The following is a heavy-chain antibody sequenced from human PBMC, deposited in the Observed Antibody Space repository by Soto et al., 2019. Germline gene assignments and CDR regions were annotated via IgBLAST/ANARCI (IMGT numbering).Heavy chain of an antibody. J-gene: IGHJ4*02. V-gene: IGHV3-30-3*01. CDR3: AREVLWSRYFDY. CDR2: MSYDGTTK. CDR1: GFIFSNYV. Sequence: QVQLVESGGGVVQPGRSLRLSCAASGFIFSNYVMYWVRQVPGKGLEWVAFMSYDGTTKYYADSVKGRFTISRDNSKNTLYLQMNSLRPEDTGVYYCAREVLWSRYFDYWGQGTRVTVSS. D-gene: IGHD3-10*01.